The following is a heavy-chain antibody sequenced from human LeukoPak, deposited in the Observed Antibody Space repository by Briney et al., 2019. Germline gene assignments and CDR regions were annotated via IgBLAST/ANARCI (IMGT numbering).Heavy chain of an antibody. Sequence: SETLSLTCTVSGGSISSSSYYWGWIRQPPGKGLEWIGSIYYSGSTYYNPSLKSRVTISVDTSKNQFSLKLSSVTAADTAVYYCARDERYSSSWSYAFEIWGQGTMVTVSS. CDR1: GGSISSSSYY. J-gene: IGHJ3*02. CDR3: ARDERYSSSWSYAFEI. D-gene: IGHD6-13*01. CDR2: IYYSGST. V-gene: IGHV4-39*07.